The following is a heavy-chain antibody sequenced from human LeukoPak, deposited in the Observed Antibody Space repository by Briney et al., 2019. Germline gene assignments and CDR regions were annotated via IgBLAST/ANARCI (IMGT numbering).Heavy chain of an antibody. D-gene: IGHD3-3*01. J-gene: IGHJ4*02. V-gene: IGHV4-59*01. CDR3: ARLTSGKYFDY. Sequence: SGTLSLTCTVSGDSLSSYYWSCLRQPPGKGLELIVYIYYSRITNYNPSPKRRITISVDTSKNQFPLKMSSVTAADTGVYYCARLTSGKYFDYWGQGTLVTVSS. CDR1: GDSLSSYY. CDR2: IYYSRIT.